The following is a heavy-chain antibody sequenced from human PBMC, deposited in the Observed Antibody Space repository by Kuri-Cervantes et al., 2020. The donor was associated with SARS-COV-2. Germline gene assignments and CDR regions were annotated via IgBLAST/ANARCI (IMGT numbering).Heavy chain of an antibody. J-gene: IGHJ6*03. V-gene: IGHV4-59*01. D-gene: IGHD6-13*01. CDR3: ARAQYSSSWSEGYYYYMDV. CDR1: GGSLSDYY. Sequence: SETLSLTCAVYGGSLSDYYRSWIRQPPGKGLGWIGYIYYSGSTNYNPSLKSRVTISVDTSKNQFSLKLSSVTAADTAVYYCARAQYSSSWSEGYYYYMDVWGKGTTVTVSS. CDR2: IYYSGST.